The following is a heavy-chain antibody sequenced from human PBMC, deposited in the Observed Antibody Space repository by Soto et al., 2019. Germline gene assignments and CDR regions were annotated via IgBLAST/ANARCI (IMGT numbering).Heavy chain of an antibody. D-gene: IGHD1-1*01. Sequence: EVQLVESGGGLVQPGGSLRLSCAVSGFSFSLYWMTWVRQAPGKGLEWVANIKKDGSEKYYLDSVKGRFTISRDNAKNSVYLQMNSLRVEDTAIYYCVRDNERPGAPGYYYFGMDVWGQGTTVTVSS. CDR3: VRDNERPGAPGYYYFGMDV. CDR1: GFSFSLYW. CDR2: IKKDGSEK. V-gene: IGHV3-7*03. J-gene: IGHJ6*02.